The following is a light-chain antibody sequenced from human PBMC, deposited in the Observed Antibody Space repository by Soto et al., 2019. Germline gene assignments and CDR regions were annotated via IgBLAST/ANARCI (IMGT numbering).Light chain of an antibody. Sequence: DIVMTQSPLSLPVTPGEPASISCRSSQSLLHSNGYNYLDWYLQKPGQSPQLLIYLGSNRASGVPDRFSGSGSGTDFTLKISRVEAEYVGVYYCMQARQTPRTFGQGTKVEIK. CDR2: LGS. CDR3: MQARQTPRT. V-gene: IGKV2-28*01. CDR1: QSLLHSNGYNY. J-gene: IGKJ1*01.